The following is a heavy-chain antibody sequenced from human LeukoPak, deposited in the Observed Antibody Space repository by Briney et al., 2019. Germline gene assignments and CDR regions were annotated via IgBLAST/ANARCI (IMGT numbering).Heavy chain of an antibody. CDR3: AKLERPYYYYGMDV. V-gene: IGHV3-23*01. Sequence: GGSLRLSCAASGFTFSSFAMSWVRQAPGKGLEWVSVISGSGDNTYYAASVKGRFTISRDNSKNTLYLQMNSLRAEDTAVYYCAKLERPYYYYGMDVWGQGTTVTVSS. CDR1: GFTFSSFA. D-gene: IGHD1-1*01. J-gene: IGHJ6*02. CDR2: ISGSGDNT.